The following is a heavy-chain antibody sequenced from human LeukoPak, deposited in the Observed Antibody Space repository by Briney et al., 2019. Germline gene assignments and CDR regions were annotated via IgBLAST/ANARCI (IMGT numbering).Heavy chain of an antibody. CDR1: GGSISSYS. CDR3: ARDRSGIAVAEGWLDP. J-gene: IGHJ5*02. CDR2: IYYSGST. Sequence: PSETLSLTCTDSGGSISSYSWSWIRQPPGKGLERIGHIYYSGSTNYSPSLKSRVTISVDTSKNQFSLKLTSVTAADTAVYYCARDRSGIAVAEGWLDPWGQGTLVTVSS. D-gene: IGHD6-19*01. V-gene: IGHV4-59*01.